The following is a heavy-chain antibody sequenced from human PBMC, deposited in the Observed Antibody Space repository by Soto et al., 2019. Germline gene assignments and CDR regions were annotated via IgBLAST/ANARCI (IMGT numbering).Heavy chain of an antibody. J-gene: IGHJ6*02. CDR1: GGSISSYY. CDR2: IYYSGST. CDR3: ARDLCSGGSRYSDGMDV. D-gene: IGHD2-15*01. Sequence: PSETLSLTCTVSGGSISSYYWSWIRQPPGKGLEWIGYIYYSGSTNYNPSLKSRVTISVDTSKDQFSLKLSSVTAADTAVYYCARDLCSGGSRYSDGMDVWGQGTTVTVS. V-gene: IGHV4-59*01.